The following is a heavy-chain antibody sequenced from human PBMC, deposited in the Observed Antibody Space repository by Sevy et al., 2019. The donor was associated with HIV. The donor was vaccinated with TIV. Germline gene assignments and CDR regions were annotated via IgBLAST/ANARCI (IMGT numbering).Heavy chain of an antibody. CDR3: ASAYSSSANWFDP. CDR1: GGSISSYY. J-gene: IGHJ5*02. Sequence: SETLSLTCTVSGGSISSYYWSWIRQSPGKGLEWIGYIYYSGSTNYNPSLKSRVTISVDTSKNQFSLKLSSVTAADTAVYYCASAYSSSANWFDPWGQGTLVTVSS. D-gene: IGHD6-6*01. V-gene: IGHV4-59*08. CDR2: IYYSGST.